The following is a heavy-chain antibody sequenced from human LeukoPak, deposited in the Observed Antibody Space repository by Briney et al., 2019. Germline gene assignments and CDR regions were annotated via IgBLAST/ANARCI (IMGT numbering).Heavy chain of an antibody. J-gene: IGHJ4*02. Sequence: GGSLRLSCAASGFTFSSYGMHWVRQAPGKGLEWVAVISYDGSNKYYADSVKGRFTISRDNSKNTLYLQMNSLRAEDTAVYYCGRVTGYMIEDYFDYWGQGTLVTVSS. CDR1: GFTFSSYG. CDR3: GRVTGYMIEDYFDY. V-gene: IGHV3-30*03. CDR2: ISYDGSNK. D-gene: IGHD3-22*01.